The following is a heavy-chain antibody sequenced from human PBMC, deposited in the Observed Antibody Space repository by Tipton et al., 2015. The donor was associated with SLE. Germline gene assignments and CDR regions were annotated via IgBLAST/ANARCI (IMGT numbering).Heavy chain of an antibody. V-gene: IGHV4-61*09. J-gene: IGHJ3*02. CDR1: GGSISSGSYY. CDR3: ARSIPLAIAVAGTLAFDI. D-gene: IGHD6-19*01. CDR2: IYTSGST. Sequence: TLSLTCTVSGGSISSGSYYWSWIRQPAGKGLEWIGYIYTSGSTNYNPSLKSRVTISVDTSKNQFSLKLSPVTAADTAVYYCARSIPLAIAVAGTLAFDIWGQGTMVTVSS.